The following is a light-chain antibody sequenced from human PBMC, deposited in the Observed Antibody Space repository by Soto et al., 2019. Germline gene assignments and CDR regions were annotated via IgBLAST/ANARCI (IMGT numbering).Light chain of an antibody. CDR3: QRRSNWPPIT. V-gene: IGKV3-11*01. Sequence: IVMTQSAAALSVSLGDRATLSCRASQSVSSNLAWYQQKPGQAPRLLIYDASNRATGIPARFSGSGSGTDFTLTISSLEPEDFAVYYCQRRSNWPPITFGQGTRLEI. CDR2: DAS. CDR1: QSVSSN. J-gene: IGKJ5*01.